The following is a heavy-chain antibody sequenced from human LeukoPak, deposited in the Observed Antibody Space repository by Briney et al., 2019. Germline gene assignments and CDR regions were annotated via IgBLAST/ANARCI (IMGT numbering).Heavy chain of an antibody. V-gene: IGHV3-23*01. Sequence: GGSLRLSCAASGFTFSNYAMSWVRQAPGKGLEWVSAISSSGRNTFYADSVKGRFTISRDNAKNTLYLQMNSLRAEDTAVYYCARVLIAATGRDCWGQGTLVTVSS. D-gene: IGHD6-13*01. CDR2: ISSSGRNT. CDR3: ARVLIAATGRDC. CDR1: GFTFSNYA. J-gene: IGHJ4*02.